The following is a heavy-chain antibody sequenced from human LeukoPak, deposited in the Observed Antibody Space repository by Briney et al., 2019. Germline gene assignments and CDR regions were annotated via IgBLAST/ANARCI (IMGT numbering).Heavy chain of an antibody. D-gene: IGHD3/OR15-3a*01. J-gene: IGHJ4*02. CDR2: IRYDGSNK. CDR3: ARAIDKGTGYYMDF. Sequence: GGSLRLSCAASGFTFSSYGMHWVRQAPGKGLEWVAFIRYDGSNKYYVDSVKGRFTISRDNSENALSLQMDSLRAEDTAMYYCARAIDKGTGYYMDFWGQGTRVTVSS. V-gene: IGHV3-30*02. CDR1: GFTFSSYG.